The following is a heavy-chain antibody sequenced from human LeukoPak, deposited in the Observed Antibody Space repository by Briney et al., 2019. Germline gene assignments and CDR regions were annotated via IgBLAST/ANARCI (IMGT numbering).Heavy chain of an antibody. J-gene: IGHJ3*02. CDR2: KDYSGST. CDR1: GGSISRYY. V-gene: IGHV4-59*01. CDR3: AREGDAFDI. Sequence: PSETLSLTCTVSGGSISRYYWSWIRQPPGKGLEWIGYKDYSGSTNYNRSLKSRVTISVDTSKNQFSLKLSSVTAADTAVYYCAREGDAFDIWGQGTMVTVSS.